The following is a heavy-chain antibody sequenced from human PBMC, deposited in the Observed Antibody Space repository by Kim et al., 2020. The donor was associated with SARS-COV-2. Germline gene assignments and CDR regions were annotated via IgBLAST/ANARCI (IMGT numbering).Heavy chain of an antibody. D-gene: IGHD6-19*01. V-gene: IGHV3-73*01. Sequence: YAGSVKGRFTISRDDSKNTAYLQMTSLKTEDTAVYYCTRLDPWLVTFYYWGQGTLVTVSS. CDR3: TRLDPWLVTFYY. J-gene: IGHJ4*02.